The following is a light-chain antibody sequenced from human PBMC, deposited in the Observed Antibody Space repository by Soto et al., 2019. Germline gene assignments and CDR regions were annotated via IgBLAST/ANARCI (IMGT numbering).Light chain of an antibody. CDR2: GAS. CDR3: LRYGDSPPAYT. J-gene: IGKJ2*01. Sequence: EIVLTQSPGTVSLSPGERATLSCRASQSVSSRNLAWYRQKPGQAPSLLIFGASNRATGIPDRFRGSGSGPDFTLTISRLEPEDCAVYYCLRYGDSPPAYTFGQGTKLEIK. V-gene: IGKV3-20*01. CDR1: QSVSSRN.